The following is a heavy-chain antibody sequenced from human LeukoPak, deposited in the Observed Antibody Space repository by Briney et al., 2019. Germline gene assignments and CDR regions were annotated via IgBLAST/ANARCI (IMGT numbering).Heavy chain of an antibody. Sequence: PGGSLRLSCAASGFTFRSYWMSWVRQAPGKGLEWVAKITQDGSDKYYVGSVKGRFTVSRDNSKNTLYLQMNSLRTEDTAVYYCAKDLFYYDKGGFDYWGQGTLVTVSS. CDR2: ITQDGSDK. V-gene: IGHV3-7*01. CDR1: GFTFRSYW. J-gene: IGHJ4*02. D-gene: IGHD3-22*01. CDR3: AKDLFYYDKGGFDY.